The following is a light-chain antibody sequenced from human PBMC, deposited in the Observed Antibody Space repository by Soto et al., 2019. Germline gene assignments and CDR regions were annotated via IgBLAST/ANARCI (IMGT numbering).Light chain of an antibody. CDR1: QGVRSD. CDR2: GAS. Sequence: EIAMTQSPDTLSVSPGDRATLSCRASQGVRSDLAWYQQKAGQSPRLLIYGASTRAAETPARFSGSGSETEFTLTISSLQSEDFAVYYCQQYSKRPLTFGGGTKVDIK. V-gene: IGKV3-15*01. J-gene: IGKJ4*01. CDR3: QQYSKRPLT.